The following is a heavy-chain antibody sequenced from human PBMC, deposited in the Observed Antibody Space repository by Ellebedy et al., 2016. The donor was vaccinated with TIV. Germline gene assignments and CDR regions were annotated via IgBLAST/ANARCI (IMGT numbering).Heavy chain of an antibody. Sequence: GGSLRLSCAASGFIFSDFCMTWIRQAPGKGLELVSYITSGGGTTYYADSLKGRFTISRDNAQNSLHLQMNSLRAEDTAVYYCVRDTRFIDHQYNWFDPWGQGTQVTVSS. CDR1: GFIFSDFC. V-gene: IGHV3-11*01. J-gene: IGHJ5*02. D-gene: IGHD1-26*01. CDR3: VRDTRFIDHQYNWFDP. CDR2: ITSGGGTT.